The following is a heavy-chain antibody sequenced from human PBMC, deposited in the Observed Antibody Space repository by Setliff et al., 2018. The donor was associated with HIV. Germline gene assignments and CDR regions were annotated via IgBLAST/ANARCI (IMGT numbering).Heavy chain of an antibody. CDR1: GFTFSSYW. J-gene: IGHJ4*02. CDR2: IKQDGSEK. Sequence: LRLSCAASGFTFSSYWMSWVRQAPGKGLEWVANIKQDGSEKYYVDSVKGRFTISRDNAKNSLYLQMNSLRAEDTAVYYCASHFGYCSSTSCEGYWGQGALVTVSS. D-gene: IGHD2-2*01. V-gene: IGHV3-7*05. CDR3: ASHFGYCSSTSCEGY.